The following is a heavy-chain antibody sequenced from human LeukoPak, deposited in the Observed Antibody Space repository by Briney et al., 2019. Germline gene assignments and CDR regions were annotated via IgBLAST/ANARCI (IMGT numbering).Heavy chain of an antibody. CDR2: IYSSGST. V-gene: IGHV4-38-2*01. CDR3: ARRKTLFWYFDY. Sequence: AAETLSLTCAVSGYSISSGYSWDWIRQSPGQGLEWIGNIYSSGSTYYNPSLKSRVTISVATSKNQFSLSLNSVTAADTAVYYCARRKTLFWYFDYWGQGTLVTVSS. J-gene: IGHJ4*02. D-gene: IGHD3-3*01. CDR1: GYSISSGYS.